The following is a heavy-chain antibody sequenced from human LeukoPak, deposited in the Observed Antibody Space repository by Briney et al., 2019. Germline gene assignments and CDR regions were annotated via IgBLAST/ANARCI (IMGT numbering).Heavy chain of an antibody. J-gene: IGHJ3*02. V-gene: IGHV4-34*01. CDR1: GGSFSGYY. CDR2: INHSGST. D-gene: IGHD4-17*01. CDR3: AREEVTTVTSDAFDI. Sequence: PSETLSLTCAVYGGSFSGYYLSWIRQPPGKGLEWIGEINHSGSTNYNPSLKSRVTISVDTSKNQLSLKLSSVTAADTAVYYCAREEVTTVTSDAFDIWGQGTMVTVSS.